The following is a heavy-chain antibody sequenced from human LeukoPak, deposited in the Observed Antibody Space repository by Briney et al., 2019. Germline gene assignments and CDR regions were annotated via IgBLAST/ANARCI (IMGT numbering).Heavy chain of an antibody. Sequence: PGGSLRLSCAASGFTFDDYGMSWVRQTPGKGLEWVSGINWNGGSTGYADSVKGRFTISRDNDKNSLYLQVNSLRAEDTALYYCARVGSEEGYYFDYWGQGTLVTVSS. V-gene: IGHV3-20*04. CDR1: GFTFDDYG. J-gene: IGHJ4*02. D-gene: IGHD2-15*01. CDR3: ARVGSEEGYYFDY. CDR2: INWNGGST.